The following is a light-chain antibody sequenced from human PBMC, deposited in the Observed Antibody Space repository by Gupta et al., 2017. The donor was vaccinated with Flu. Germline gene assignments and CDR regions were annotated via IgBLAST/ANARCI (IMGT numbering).Light chain of an antibody. CDR3: CSYAGSGLYV. CDR2: EGS. V-gene: IGLV2-23*01. Sequence: QSALTQPASVSGSPGQSITISCTGTSSDVGSYNLVSWYQQHPGKAPKLMIYEGSKRPSGVSNRFSGYQSGNTASLTISGLQAEDEADYYCCSYAGSGLYVFGTGTKVTVL. J-gene: IGLJ1*01. CDR1: SSDVGSYNL.